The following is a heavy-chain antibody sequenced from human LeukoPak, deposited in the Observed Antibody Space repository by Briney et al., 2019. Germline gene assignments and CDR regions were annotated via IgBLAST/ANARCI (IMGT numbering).Heavy chain of an antibody. CDR1: GNTFTSYY. CDR3: ARGSITGTLL. CDR2: INPSGGST. Sequence: ASVKVSCKASGNTFTSYYMHWVRQAPGQGLEWMGIINPSGGSTSYAQKFQGRVTMTRDTSISTAYMELSRLRSDDTAVYYCARGSITGTLLWGQGTLVTVSS. V-gene: IGHV1-46*01. D-gene: IGHD1-7*01. J-gene: IGHJ4*02.